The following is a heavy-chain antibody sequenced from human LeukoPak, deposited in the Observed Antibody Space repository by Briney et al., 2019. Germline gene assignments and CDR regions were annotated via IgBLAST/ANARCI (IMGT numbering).Heavy chain of an antibody. V-gene: IGHV4-59*01. J-gene: IGHJ5*02. CDR2: IYYSGST. CDR1: GGSISSYY. Sequence: PSETLSLTCTVSGGSISSYYWSWIRQPPGKGLEWIGYIYYSGSTNYNPSLKSRVTISVDTSKNQFSLKLSSVTAADTAVYYCARGTTISVAGSRFDPWGQGTLVTVSS. CDR3: ARGTTISVAGSRFDP. D-gene: IGHD6-19*01.